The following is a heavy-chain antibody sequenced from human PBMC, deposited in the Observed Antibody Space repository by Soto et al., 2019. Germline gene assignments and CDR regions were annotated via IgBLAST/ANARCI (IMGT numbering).Heavy chain of an antibody. J-gene: IGHJ6*02. CDR1: GFTFNGYG. CDR3: SRVRDPHLDHYGLDV. CDR2: LIPIYDEP. V-gene: IGHV1-69*06. Sequence: QVQLVQSGAEVKNPGSSVRVSCKTSGFTFNGYGIHWVRQAPGQGLEWMGGLIPIYDEPNYAQKFQGRVTITADKSTATVYLELNSLRSEETAVYFCSRVRDPHLDHYGLDVWGQGTTVTVSS.